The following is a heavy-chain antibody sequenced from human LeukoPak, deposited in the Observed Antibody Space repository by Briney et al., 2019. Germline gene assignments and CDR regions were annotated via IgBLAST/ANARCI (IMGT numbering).Heavy chain of an antibody. CDR2: IYSGGST. V-gene: IGHV3-66*01. Sequence: GGSLRLSCAASGFTVSSNYMSWVRQAPGKGLEWVSVIYSGGSTYYADSVKGRFTISRDNSKNTLYLQMNSLRAEDTAVYYCAKDIAARRLWYFDYWGQGTLVTVSS. CDR1: GFTVSSNY. D-gene: IGHD6-6*01. J-gene: IGHJ4*02. CDR3: AKDIAARRLWYFDY.